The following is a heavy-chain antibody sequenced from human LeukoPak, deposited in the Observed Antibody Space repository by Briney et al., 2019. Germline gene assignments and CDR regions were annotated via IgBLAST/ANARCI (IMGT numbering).Heavy chain of an antibody. CDR3: AKDLTTVTTGGDY. Sequence: PGGSLRLSCAASGFTFSSYSMNWVRQAPGKGLEWVSYISSSSSTIYYADSVKGRFTISRDNAKNSLYLQMNSLRAEDTAVYYCAKDLTTVTTGGDYWGQGTLVTVSS. V-gene: IGHV3-48*01. D-gene: IGHD4-17*01. CDR1: GFTFSSYS. CDR2: ISSSSSTI. J-gene: IGHJ4*02.